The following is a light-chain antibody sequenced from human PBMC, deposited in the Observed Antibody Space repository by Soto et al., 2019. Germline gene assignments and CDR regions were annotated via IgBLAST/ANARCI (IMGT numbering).Light chain of an antibody. CDR1: ETVDNF. J-gene: IGKJ5*01. CDR2: DAT. V-gene: IGKV3D-11*02. Sequence: PGERATVSCWASETVDNFLAWDHLKPGKSPGLLIYDATKRASGIPVRFTGSGSGTDFILTISNIEDEDVAIYYCQQRKKWHPITFGQGTRLEIK. CDR3: QQRKKWHPIT.